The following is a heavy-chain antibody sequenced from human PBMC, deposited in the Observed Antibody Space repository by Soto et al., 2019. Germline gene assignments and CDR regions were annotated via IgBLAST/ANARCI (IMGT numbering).Heavy chain of an antibody. CDR3: ATGGERWRQHDY. CDR1: GFTFDDYA. V-gene: IGHV3-9*01. CDR2: ISWNSGSI. Sequence: EVQLVESGGGLVQPGRSLRLSCAASGFTFDDYAMHWVRQAPGKGLEWVSGISWNSGSIGYADPVKGRFTISRDNAKNALYLQMNSLRAEDTALYYCATGGERWRQHDYWGQGTLDTVSS. J-gene: IGHJ4*02. D-gene: IGHD1-1*01.